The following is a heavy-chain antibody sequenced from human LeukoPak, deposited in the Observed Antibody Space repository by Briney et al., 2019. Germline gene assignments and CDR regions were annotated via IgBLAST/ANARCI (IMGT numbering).Heavy chain of an antibody. J-gene: IGHJ4*02. V-gene: IGHV3-74*01. CDR3: ARISSDSISYYDH. CDR1: GITFSTYW. Sequence: GRSLRLSRAGSGITFSTYWMHWVRQAPGKGLVYVSRINSEGSTISYADSVKGRFTISRDNAKNTLFLQMNSLRAEDTAVYYCARISSDSISYYDHWGQGTLVTVSS. D-gene: IGHD3-22*01. CDR2: INSEGSTI.